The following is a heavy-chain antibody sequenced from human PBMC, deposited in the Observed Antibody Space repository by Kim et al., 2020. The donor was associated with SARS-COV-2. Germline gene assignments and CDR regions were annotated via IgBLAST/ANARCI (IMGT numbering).Heavy chain of an antibody. CDR3: AKDAFYYGSGSYHYYYYYGMDV. V-gene: IGHV3-30*18. CDR1: GFTFSSYG. J-gene: IGHJ6*02. Sequence: GGSLRLSCAASGFTFSSYGMHWVRQAPGKGLEWVAVISYDGSNKYYADSVKGRFTISRDNSKNTLYLQMNSLRAEDTAVYYCAKDAFYYGSGSYHYYYYYGMDVWGQGTTVTVSS. D-gene: IGHD3-10*01. CDR2: ISYDGSNK.